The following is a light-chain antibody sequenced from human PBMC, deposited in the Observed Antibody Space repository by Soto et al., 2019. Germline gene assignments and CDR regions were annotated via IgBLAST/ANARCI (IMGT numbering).Light chain of an antibody. CDR2: EGF. CDR1: SNDVGTYNL. J-gene: IGLJ1*01. CDR3: SSYAGSTTYV. Sequence: QSVLTQPASVSGSPGQSITLSCTVTSNDVGTYNLVSWYQQHPGKAPKLIIFEGFKRPSGVSNRFSGSKSGNTASLTISGLQAEDEADYYCSSYAGSTTYVFGTGTKVTVL. V-gene: IGLV2-23*01.